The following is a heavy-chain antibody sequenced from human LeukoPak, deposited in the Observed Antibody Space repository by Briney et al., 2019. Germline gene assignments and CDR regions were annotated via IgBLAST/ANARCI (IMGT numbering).Heavy chain of an antibody. V-gene: IGHV4-30-2*01. Sequence: SETLSLTCTVSGGSISSGGYYWSWIRQPPGKGLEWIGYIYHSGSTYYNPSLKSRVTISVDRSKNQFSLKLSSVNAADTAVYYSARSDGNRLPSEYWGQGTLVTVSS. D-gene: IGHD5-12*01. CDR3: ARSDGNRLPSEY. CDR2: IYHSGST. CDR1: GGSISSGGYY. J-gene: IGHJ4*02.